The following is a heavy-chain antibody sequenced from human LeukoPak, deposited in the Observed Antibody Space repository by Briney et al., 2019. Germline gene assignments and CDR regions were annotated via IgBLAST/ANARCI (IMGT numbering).Heavy chain of an antibody. CDR2: IYHSGST. V-gene: IGHV4-38-2*02. Sequence: PSETLSLTCTVSGYSISSGYYWGWVRQPPGKGLEWIGTIYHSGSTYYNPSLKSRVTISVDTSKNQFSLKLSSVTAADTAVYYCARVGYSSGWHPDKYYYYYMDVWGKGTTVTVSS. CDR3: ARVGYSSGWHPDKYYYYYMDV. D-gene: IGHD6-19*01. CDR1: GYSISSGYY. J-gene: IGHJ6*03.